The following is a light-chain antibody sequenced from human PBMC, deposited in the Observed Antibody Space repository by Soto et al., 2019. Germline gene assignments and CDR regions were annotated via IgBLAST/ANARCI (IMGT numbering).Light chain of an antibody. CDR3: QQDGRSGT. Sequence: AQSTGAVSLARRERKTHSCRASQSVSNNYLAWYQQKPGQAPRLLIYGASNRATGIPDRFSGSGSGTVFSLTISGLEPEDFAVYSCQQDGRSGTSGQGAKVDIK. CDR1: QSVSNNY. CDR2: GAS. J-gene: IGKJ1*01. V-gene: IGKV3-20*01.